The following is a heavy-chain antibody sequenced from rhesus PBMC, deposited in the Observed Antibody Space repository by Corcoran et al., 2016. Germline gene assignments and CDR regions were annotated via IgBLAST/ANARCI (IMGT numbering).Heavy chain of an antibody. CDR2: INPNNGNK. J-gene: IGHJ4*01. Sequence: QVQLVQSGAEVKKPGSSVKVSCKASGYTFTDYYMHWVRQAPRQRLEWMGWINPNNGNKKEEQKFQGKVTMTRDTSTSTAYMELSSLRSEDTAVYYCAREETFTMIVVITPRFDYWGQGVLVTVSS. V-gene: IGHV1S2*01. CDR1: GYTFTDYY. D-gene: IGHD3-28*01. CDR3: AREETFTMIVVITPRFDY.